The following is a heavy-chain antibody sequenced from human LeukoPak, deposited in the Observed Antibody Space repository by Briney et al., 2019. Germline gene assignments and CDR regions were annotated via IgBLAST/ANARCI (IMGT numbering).Heavy chain of an antibody. D-gene: IGHD3-3*01. J-gene: IGHJ3*02. Sequence: PSETLSLTCAVYGGSFSGYYWSWIRQPPGKGLEWIGEINHSGSTNYNPSLKSRVTISVDTSKSQFSLKLSSVTAADTAVYYCARRILITIFGVVTVDAFDIWGQGTMVTVSS. V-gene: IGHV4-34*01. CDR1: GGSFSGYY. CDR3: ARRILITIFGVVTVDAFDI. CDR2: INHSGST.